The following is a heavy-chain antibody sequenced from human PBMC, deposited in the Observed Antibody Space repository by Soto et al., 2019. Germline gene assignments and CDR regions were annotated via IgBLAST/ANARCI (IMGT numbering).Heavy chain of an antibody. CDR3: ARSPLGYDYVRQTWREVGDSFDI. CDR1: GASLGGFH. D-gene: IGHD3-16*01. V-gene: IGHV4-34*12. Sequence: SETLSLTCAIYGASLGGFHWTWLRQAPGKGLEWIGELIHGGSTNYNPSLKSRASFSLDTSKNQFSLHLMSVTAADTAVYYCARSPLGYDYVRQTWREVGDSFDIWGRGTMVTVSS. J-gene: IGHJ3*02. CDR2: LIHGGST.